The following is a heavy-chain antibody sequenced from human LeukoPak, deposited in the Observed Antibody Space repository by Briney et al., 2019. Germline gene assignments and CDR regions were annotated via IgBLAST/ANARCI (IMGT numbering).Heavy chain of an antibody. V-gene: IGHV3-23*01. Sequence: GGSLRLSCAASGFTFSSYAMSWVRQAPGKGLEWVSAISGSGGSTYYADSVKGRFTISRDNSKNTLYLQMNSLRAEDTAVYYCAKAQGLRYFDWLSGAEYFQHWGQGTLVTVSS. CDR2: ISGSGGST. J-gene: IGHJ1*01. CDR1: GFTFSSYA. CDR3: AKAQGLRYFDWLSGAEYFQH. D-gene: IGHD3-9*01.